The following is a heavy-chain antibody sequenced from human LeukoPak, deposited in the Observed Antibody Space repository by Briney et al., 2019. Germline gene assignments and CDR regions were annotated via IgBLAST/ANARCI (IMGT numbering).Heavy chain of an antibody. CDR1: GFTVSSNS. CDR2: IYSDNT. CDR3: ARDRIVGATNYFDY. V-gene: IGHV3-53*01. Sequence: GGSLRLSCTVSGFTVSSNSMSWVRQAPGKGLEWVSFIYSDNTHYSDSVKGRFTISRDNSKNTLYLQMNSLRAEDTAVYYCARDRIVGATNYFDYWGQGTLVTVSS. J-gene: IGHJ4*02. D-gene: IGHD1-26*01.